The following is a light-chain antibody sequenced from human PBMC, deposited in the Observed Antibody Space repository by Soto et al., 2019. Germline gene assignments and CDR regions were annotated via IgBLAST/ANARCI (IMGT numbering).Light chain of an antibody. CDR3: SSYSSSSTPVV. J-gene: IGLJ2*01. CDR2: DVS. CDR1: SSDVGDYNY. V-gene: IGLV2-14*03. Sequence: QSALTQPASVSGSPGQSTTISCTGTSSDVGDYNYVSWYQQHPDEAPKLMIFDVSNRPSGVSNRFSGSKSGTTASLTISGLQAEDEANYYCSSYSSSSTPVVFGGGTKLTVL.